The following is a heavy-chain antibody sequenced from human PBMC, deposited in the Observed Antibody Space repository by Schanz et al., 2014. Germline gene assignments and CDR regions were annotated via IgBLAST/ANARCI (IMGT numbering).Heavy chain of an antibody. J-gene: IGHJ4*02. D-gene: IGHD3-10*01. CDR1: GFTFSSYW. V-gene: IGHV3-74*01. Sequence: DVQLLESGGGLVQPGGSLRLSCAASGFTFSSYWMHWVRQVPGKGLVWVSRIKSDGSNTDYADSVTGRFTISRDNAKNTLYLQMNTLRAEDTAVYYCAKDPRGDKNDRAYYFDYWGQGTLVTVSS. CDR2: IKSDGSNT. CDR3: AKDPRGDKNDRAYYFDY.